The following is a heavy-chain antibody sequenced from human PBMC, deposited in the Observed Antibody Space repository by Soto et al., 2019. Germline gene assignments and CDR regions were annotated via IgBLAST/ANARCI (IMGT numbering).Heavy chain of an antibody. V-gene: IGHV3-74*01. Sequence: GGSLRLSCAASGFTFSSYWMHWVRQAPGKGLVWVSRINSDGSSTSYADSVKGRFTLSRDKAKNTLYLQMNSLRAEDTAVYYCARDGYYDFWSGYLYYSYGVDVCGQATAVTVS. J-gene: IGHJ6*02. CDR2: INSDGSST. D-gene: IGHD3-3*01. CDR3: ARDGYYDFWSGYLYYSYGVDV. CDR1: GFTFSSYW.